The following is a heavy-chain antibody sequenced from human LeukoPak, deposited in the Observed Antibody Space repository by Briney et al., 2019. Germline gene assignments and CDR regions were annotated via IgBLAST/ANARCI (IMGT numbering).Heavy chain of an antibody. CDR1: GFTFSSYS. CDR3: ARDPEYYYDSSGYYYVGAFDI. V-gene: IGHV3-21*01. J-gene: IGHJ3*02. D-gene: IGHD3-22*01. Sequence: GGSLRLSCAASGFTFSSYSMNWVRQAPGKGLEWVSSISSSSSYIYYADSVKGRSTISRDNAKNSLYLQMNSLRAEDTAVYYCARDPEYYYDSSGYYYVGAFDIWGQGTMVTVSS. CDR2: ISSSSSYI.